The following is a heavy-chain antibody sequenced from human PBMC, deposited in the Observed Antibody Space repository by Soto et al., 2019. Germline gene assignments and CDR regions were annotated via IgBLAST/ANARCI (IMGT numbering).Heavy chain of an antibody. CDR2: IYHSGST. J-gene: IGHJ5*02. D-gene: IGHD1-1*01. CDR1: GGSISSGGYS. CDR3: ARDQLEGNWFDP. V-gene: IGHV4-30-2*01. Sequence: QLQLQESGSGLVRPSQTLSLTCAVSGGSISSGGYSWNWIRQPPGKGLEWIGYIYHSGSTLYNPSLKSRVTISVDTSKNQFSLKLSCVTAADTAVYYCARDQLEGNWFDPWGQGTLVTVSS.